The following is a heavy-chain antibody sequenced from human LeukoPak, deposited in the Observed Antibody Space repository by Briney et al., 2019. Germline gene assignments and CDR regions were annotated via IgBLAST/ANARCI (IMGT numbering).Heavy chain of an antibody. CDR1: GFTFSSYA. D-gene: IGHD2-2*01. CDR2: ISGSGGST. CDR3: AKYPDIVVVPAAIGFDY. J-gene: IGHJ4*02. Sequence: GGSLRLSCAASGFTFSSYAMSWVRQAPGKGLEWVSAISGSGGSTYYADSVKGRFTISRDNSKNTLYLRMNSLRAEDTAVYYCAKYPDIVVVPAAIGFDYWGQGTLVTVSS. V-gene: IGHV3-23*01.